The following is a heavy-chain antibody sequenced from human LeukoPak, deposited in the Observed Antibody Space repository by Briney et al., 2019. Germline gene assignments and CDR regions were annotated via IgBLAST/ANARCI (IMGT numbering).Heavy chain of an antibody. J-gene: IGHJ3*02. CDR3: ARRGPDTARAFDT. CDR2: IKQDESEK. D-gene: IGHD5-18*01. V-gene: IGHV3-7*01. CDR1: GFTFGHYW. Sequence: GGSLRLSCAASGFTFGHYWMSWVRQTPGMGLEWVANIKQDESEKYYMDSVKGRFIISRDNAKNSLYLQMNSLRAEDTAVYYCARRGPDTARAFDTWGQGTMVTVSS.